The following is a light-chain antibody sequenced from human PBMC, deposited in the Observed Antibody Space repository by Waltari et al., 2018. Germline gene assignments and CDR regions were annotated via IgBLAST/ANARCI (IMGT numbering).Light chain of an antibody. CDR3: QTWGTGIQV. CDR2: LHRDGSH. V-gene: IGLV4-69*01. J-gene: IGLJ2*01. CDR1: SGHSSYA. Sequence: QLALTQSPSASASLGASVKLTCTLTSGHSSYAIPRHQQQPAKGPRYLMKLHRDGSHTKGDGIPDRFSGSSSGAERYLTISSLQSEDEADYYCQTWGTGIQVFGGGTKLTVL.